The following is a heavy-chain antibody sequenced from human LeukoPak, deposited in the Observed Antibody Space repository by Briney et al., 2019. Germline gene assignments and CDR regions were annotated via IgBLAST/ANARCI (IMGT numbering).Heavy chain of an antibody. Sequence: GGSLRLSCAASGFTFSSYAMSWVRQAPGKGLEWVSAISGSGGSTYYADSAKGRFTISRDNSKNTLYLQMNSLRAEDTAVYYCAKTHQWELPKEYYFDYWGQGTLVTVSS. CDR2: ISGSGGST. V-gene: IGHV3-23*01. CDR1: GFTFSSYA. CDR3: AKTHQWELPKEYYFDY. D-gene: IGHD1-26*01. J-gene: IGHJ4*02.